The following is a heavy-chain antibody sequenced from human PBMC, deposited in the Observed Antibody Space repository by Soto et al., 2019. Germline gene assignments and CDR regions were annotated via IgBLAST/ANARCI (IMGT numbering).Heavy chain of an antibody. V-gene: IGHV3-66*01. CDR2: IYSGGST. CDR1: GFTVSSNY. Sequence: PGGSLRLSCAASGFTVSSNYMSWVRQAPGKGLEWVSVIYSGGSTYYADSVKGRFTISGDNSKNTLYLQMNSLRAEDTAVYYCARSEYSGYEPYDYWGQGTLVTVSS. J-gene: IGHJ4*02. CDR3: ARSEYSGYEPYDY. D-gene: IGHD5-12*01.